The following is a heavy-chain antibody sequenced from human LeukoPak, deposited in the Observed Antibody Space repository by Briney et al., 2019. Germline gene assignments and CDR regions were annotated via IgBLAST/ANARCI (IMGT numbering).Heavy chain of an antibody. Sequence: ASVKVSCKASGYTFTGYYMHWVRQAPGQGLEWMGWINPNSGGTNYAQKFQGRVTMTRDTSISTAYMELSRLRSDDTAVYYCARQHFYYDPFDYWGQGTLVTVSS. CDR3: ARQHFYYDPFDY. CDR2: INPNSGGT. CDR1: GYTFTGYY. J-gene: IGHJ4*02. V-gene: IGHV1-2*02. D-gene: IGHD3-22*01.